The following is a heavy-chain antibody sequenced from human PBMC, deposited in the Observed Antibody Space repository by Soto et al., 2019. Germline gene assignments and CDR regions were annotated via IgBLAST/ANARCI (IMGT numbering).Heavy chain of an antibody. CDR3: ARDQVAAAGKLRETDYYYYYGMDV. Sequence: RASVKVSCKASGGTFSSYAISWVRQAPGQGLEWMGGIIPIFGTANYAQKFQGRVTITADESTSTAYMELSSLRSEDTAVYYCARDQVAAAGKLRETDYYYYYGMDVWGQGTTVTVSS. CDR1: GGTFSSYA. D-gene: IGHD6-13*01. CDR2: IIPIFGTA. V-gene: IGHV1-69*13. J-gene: IGHJ6*02.